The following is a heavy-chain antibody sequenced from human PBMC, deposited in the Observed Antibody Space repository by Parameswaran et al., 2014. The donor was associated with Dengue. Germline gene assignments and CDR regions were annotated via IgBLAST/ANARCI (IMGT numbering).Heavy chain of an antibody. CDR2: IYYSGST. Sequence: PGKGLEWIGSIYYSGSTYYNPSLKSRVTISVDTSKNQFSLKLSSVTAADTAVYYCARVVNYYYYYMDVWGKGTTVTVSS. CDR3: ARVVNYYYYYMDV. V-gene: IGHV4-39*07. D-gene: IGHD2-2*01. J-gene: IGHJ6*03.